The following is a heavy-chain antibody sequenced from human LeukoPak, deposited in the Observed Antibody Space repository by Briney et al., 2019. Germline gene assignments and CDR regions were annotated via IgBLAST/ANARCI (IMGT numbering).Heavy chain of an antibody. V-gene: IGHV3-30*04. J-gene: IGHJ6*02. CDR2: ISYDGSNK. CDR1: GFTFSSYA. Sequence: GGSLRLSCAASGFTFSSYAMHWVRQAPGKGLEWVAVISYDGSNKYYADSVKGRFTISRDNSKNTLYLQMNSLRAEDTAVYYCARVEYCSGGSCYSGYSYYYYYGMDVWGQGTTVTVSS. CDR3: ARVEYCSGGSCYSGYSYYYYYGMDV. D-gene: IGHD2-15*01.